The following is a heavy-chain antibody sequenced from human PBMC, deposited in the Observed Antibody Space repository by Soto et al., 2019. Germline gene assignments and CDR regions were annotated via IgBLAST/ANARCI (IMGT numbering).Heavy chain of an antibody. D-gene: IGHD6-19*01. CDR3: AKSAGSARWLAGAFDI. J-gene: IGHJ3*02. CDR1: GFTFSSHA. Sequence: EVQLLESGGGLVQPGGSLRLSCAASGFTFSSHAMSWVRQAPGERLEWVSTISGNGGSRYHADSVRGGFTISRYNSKNTPYLQMSGLRVEDTAVYYCAKSAGSARWLAGAFDIWGQGTKVTVSS. CDR2: ISGNGGSR. V-gene: IGHV3-23*01.